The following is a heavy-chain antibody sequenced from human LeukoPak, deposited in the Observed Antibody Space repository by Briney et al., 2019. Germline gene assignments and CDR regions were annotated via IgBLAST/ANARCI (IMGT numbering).Heavy chain of an antibody. CDR2: ISGSGGST. D-gene: IGHD3-22*01. CDR1: GFTFSSYT. J-gene: IGHJ4*02. V-gene: IGHV3-23*01. CDR3: AKIYDSSGYDY. Sequence: GGSLRLSCAASGFTFSSYTMSWFRQAPGRGLEWVSAISGSGGSTYYADPVKGRFTISRDNSKNTLYLQMKSPRAEDRAVYYCAKIYDSSGYDYWGQGTLVTVSS.